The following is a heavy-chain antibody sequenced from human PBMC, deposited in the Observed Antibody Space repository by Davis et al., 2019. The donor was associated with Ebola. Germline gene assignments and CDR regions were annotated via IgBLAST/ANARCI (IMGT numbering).Heavy chain of an antibody. D-gene: IGHD1-26*01. V-gene: IGHV4/OR15-8*02. CDR2: VYQSGYT. J-gene: IGHJ5*02. CDR1: GGSINTTDW. Sequence: SETLSLTCTVSGGSINTTDWWSWVRQSPEKGLEWIGEVYQSGYTNYNPSLESRVTVTVDRPRNQFSLTLAPVNAADSGIYYCARGVVGAPNWFDPWGQGITVTVSS. CDR3: ARGVVGAPNWFDP.